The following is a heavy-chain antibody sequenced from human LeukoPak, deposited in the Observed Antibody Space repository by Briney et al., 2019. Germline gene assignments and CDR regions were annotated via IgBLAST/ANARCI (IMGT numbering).Heavy chain of an antibody. CDR1: GGSFSGYY. V-gene: IGHV4-34*01. CDR3: ARFETGRE. Sequence: SETLSLSCAVYGGSFSGYYWRWLRQPPGKGLEWSGEINHSGSTNYNPSLKSRVTISVDTSKNQFSLKLSSVTAADTALYYCARFETGREWGQGTLGTVSS. CDR2: INHSGST. J-gene: IGHJ4*02. D-gene: IGHD1-1*01.